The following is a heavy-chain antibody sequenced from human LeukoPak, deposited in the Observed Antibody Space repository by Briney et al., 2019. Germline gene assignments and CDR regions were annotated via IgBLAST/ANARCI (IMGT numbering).Heavy chain of an antibody. J-gene: IGHJ4*02. CDR2: INPNSGGT. V-gene: IGHV1-2*02. Sequence: ASVKVSCKASGYTFTGYYMHWVRQAPGQGLEWMGWINPNSGGTNYAQKFQGGVTMTRDTSISTAYMELSRLRSDDTAVYYCARDPGVSCSGGSCYSNYFDYWGQGTLVTVSS. D-gene: IGHD2-15*01. CDR1: GYTFTGYY. CDR3: ARDPGVSCSGGSCYSNYFDY.